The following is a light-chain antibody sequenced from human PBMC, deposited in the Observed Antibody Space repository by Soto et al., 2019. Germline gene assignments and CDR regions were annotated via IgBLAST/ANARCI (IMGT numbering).Light chain of an antibody. J-gene: IGKJ4*01. CDR3: KQTNRFPLN. V-gene: IGKV1D-12*01. CDR1: QTFSSL. CDR2: AAS. Sequence: DIQLTQSPSSVSASVGDTVTLTCRADQTFSSLLAWYQHKPGKAPKLLIYAASTLQNGVPSRFSGSGSGTVFTLTITSLQPEDSATYYCKQTNRFPLNFGGGTNVEIK.